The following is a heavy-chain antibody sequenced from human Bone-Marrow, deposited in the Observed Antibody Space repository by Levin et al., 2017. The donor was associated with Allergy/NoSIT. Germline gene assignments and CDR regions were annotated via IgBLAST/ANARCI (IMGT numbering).Heavy chain of an antibody. CDR3: ARAGEDILTGYMPNGAEYFQH. J-gene: IGHJ1*01. CDR1: GGTFSTYA. CDR2: IIPISRKL. Sequence: WASVKVSCTVSGGTFSTYAMSWVRQAPGQGLEWLGRIIPISRKLNYAQRFQGRVTITADKSTSTVYMELSGLRSEDTAMYYCARAGEDILTGYMPNGAEYFQHWGQGTLVTVSS. D-gene: IGHD3-9*01. V-gene: IGHV1-69*04.